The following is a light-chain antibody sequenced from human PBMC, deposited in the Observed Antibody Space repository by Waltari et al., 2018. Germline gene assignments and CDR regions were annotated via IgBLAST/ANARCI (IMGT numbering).Light chain of an antibody. CDR1: RSDIGGYDY. J-gene: IGLJ2*01. CDR3: SSYSAINPLV. CDR2: DVN. Sequence: QAALTQPPSVSGSPGQSVTISCTGTRSDIGGYDYVSWYQQNPGKAPKLMIYDVNKRPSGVSDRFAGSKSDNTASLTISGRQAEDEADYYCSSYSAINPLVFGGGTRLTVL. V-gene: IGLV2-11*01.